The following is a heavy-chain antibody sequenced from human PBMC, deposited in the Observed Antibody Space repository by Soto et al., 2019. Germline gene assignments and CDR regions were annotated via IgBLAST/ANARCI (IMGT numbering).Heavy chain of an antibody. Sequence: PSETLSLTCTVSGGSISGGVHSWSWIRQPPGKGLEWIGHIFDSGSTYYNPSLKSRLTISVNTSKNQFSLRLSSVTAADTAVYYCARPLTGYSSTPLAFDIWGQGTMVTVSS. CDR3: ARPLTGYSSTPLAFDI. V-gene: IGHV4-30-4*01. D-gene: IGHD6-13*01. CDR1: GGSISGGVHS. J-gene: IGHJ3*02. CDR2: IFDSGST.